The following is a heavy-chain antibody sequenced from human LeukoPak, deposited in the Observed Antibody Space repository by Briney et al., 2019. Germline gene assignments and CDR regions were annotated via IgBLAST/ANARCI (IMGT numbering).Heavy chain of an antibody. CDR3: ARDLEGYYDSSGYRGGDY. CDR2: IIPILGIA. D-gene: IGHD3-22*01. J-gene: IGHJ4*02. Sequence: SVKVSCKASGGTFSSYTISWVRQAPGQGLEWMGRIIPILGIANYAQKFQGRVTITADKSTSTAYMELSSLRSEDTAVYYCARDLEGYYDSSGYRGGDYWSQGTLVTVSS. V-gene: IGHV1-69*04. CDR1: GGTFSSYT.